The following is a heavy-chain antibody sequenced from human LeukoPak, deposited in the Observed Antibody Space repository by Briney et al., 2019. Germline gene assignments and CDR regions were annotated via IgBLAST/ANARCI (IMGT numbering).Heavy chain of an antibody. CDR2: IYPGDSDT. CDR1: GYSFTSYW. J-gene: IGHJ4*02. D-gene: IGHD4-17*01. V-gene: IGHV5-51*01. CDR3: ARLPGTYGDYFDY. Sequence: GESLKISCKGSGYSFTSYWIGWVRQMPGKGLEWMGIIYPGDSDTRYSPSFQGQVTISADKSISTACLQWSSLKASDTAMYYCARLPGTYGDYFDYWGQGTLVTVSS.